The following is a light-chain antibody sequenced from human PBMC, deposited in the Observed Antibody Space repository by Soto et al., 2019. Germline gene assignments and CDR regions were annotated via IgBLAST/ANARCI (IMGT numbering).Light chain of an antibody. CDR3: QQYGSFPYT. CDR1: QSVSSSY. J-gene: IGKJ2*01. V-gene: IGKV3-20*01. CDR2: DTS. Sequence: EIVLTQSPGTLSLSPGERATLSCRASQSVSSSYLARYQQKPGQAHGLLIYDTSTRATGIPDRFGGSGSGTDFTLTISRLEPEEFAVYYCQQYGSFPYTFGQGTKLEI.